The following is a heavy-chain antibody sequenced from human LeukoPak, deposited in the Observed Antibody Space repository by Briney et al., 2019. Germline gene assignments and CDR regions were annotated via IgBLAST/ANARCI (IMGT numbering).Heavy chain of an antibody. Sequence: GGSLRLSCAASGFTFSSYSMNWVRQAPGKGLEWVSSISSSSSYIYYADSVKGRFTISRDNAENSLYLQMNSLRAEDTAVYYCARDWIAAAGDAFDIWGQGTMVTVSS. CDR2: ISSSSSYI. CDR3: ARDWIAAAGDAFDI. V-gene: IGHV3-21*01. CDR1: GFTFSSYS. J-gene: IGHJ3*02. D-gene: IGHD6-13*01.